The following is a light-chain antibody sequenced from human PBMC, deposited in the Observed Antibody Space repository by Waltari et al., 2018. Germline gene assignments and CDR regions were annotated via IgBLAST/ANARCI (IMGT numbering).Light chain of an antibody. CDR2: DVT. CDR3: SSYKNGNTWV. Sequence: QSALTQPASVSGSPGQSITISCAGPTSDLGAYNYVSWYQQYPHKAPQLIIYDVTKRPSGVSNRFSGSKSGNAASLTISGLQAEDEAAYFCSSYKNGNTWVFGGGTKVTVL. V-gene: IGLV2-14*03. CDR1: TSDLGAYNY. J-gene: IGLJ3*02.